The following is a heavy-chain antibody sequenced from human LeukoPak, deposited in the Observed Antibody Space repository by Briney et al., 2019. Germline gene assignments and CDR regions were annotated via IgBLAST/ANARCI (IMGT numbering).Heavy chain of an antibody. Sequence: SETLSLTCTVSGGSISSSSYYWGWIRQPPGKGLEWIGSIYYSGSTYYNPSLKSRVTISVDTSKNQFSLKLSSVTAADTAVYYCARFGMGADWDYSSGWYPYFDYWGQGTLVTVSS. J-gene: IGHJ4*02. CDR1: GGSISSSSYY. CDR3: ARFGMGADWDYSSGWYPYFDY. V-gene: IGHV4-39*01. D-gene: IGHD6-13*01. CDR2: IYYSGST.